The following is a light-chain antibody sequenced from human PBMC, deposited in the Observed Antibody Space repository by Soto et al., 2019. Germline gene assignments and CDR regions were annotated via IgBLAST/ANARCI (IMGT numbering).Light chain of an antibody. Sequence: DIQMTQSPSTLSASVGDRVTITCRASPSIGRWLAWYQQTPGKAPKLLIYDAASLEGGVPSRFSGSGSGTEFTLTISSLQPDDFETYYCQDYASWTCGPGTKVDIK. J-gene: IGKJ3*01. CDR2: DAA. V-gene: IGKV1-5*01. CDR3: QDYASWT. CDR1: PSIGRW.